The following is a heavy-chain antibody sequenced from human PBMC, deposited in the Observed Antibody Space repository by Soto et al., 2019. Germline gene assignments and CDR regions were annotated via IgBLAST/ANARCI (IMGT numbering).Heavy chain of an antibody. CDR2: VSASGRST. CDR1: GFTFSTYA. CDR3: AKEETASRAFDY. J-gene: IGHJ4*02. V-gene: IGHV3-23*01. D-gene: IGHD2-21*02. Sequence: GGSLRLSCAASGFTFSTYAMTWVRQAPGKGVEWVSAVSASGRSTYYADSVKGRFTISRDNSKNTLYLQINSLRAEDAAVYYCAKEETASRAFDYWGQGSPVTVSS.